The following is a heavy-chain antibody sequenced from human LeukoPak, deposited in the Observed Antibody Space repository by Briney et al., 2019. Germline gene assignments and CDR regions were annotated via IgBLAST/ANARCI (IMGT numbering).Heavy chain of an antibody. CDR3: AREELSKNWFDP. J-gene: IGHJ5*02. V-gene: IGHV4-30-2*01. D-gene: IGHD3-16*02. CDR2: IYHSGST. CDR1: GGSISSGGYS. Sequence: SQTLSLTCAVSGGSISSGGYSWSWIRQPPGKGLEWIGYIYHSGSTYYNPSLKSRVTISVDRSKNQFSLKLSSVTAGDTAVYYCAREELSKNWFDPWGQGTLVTVSS.